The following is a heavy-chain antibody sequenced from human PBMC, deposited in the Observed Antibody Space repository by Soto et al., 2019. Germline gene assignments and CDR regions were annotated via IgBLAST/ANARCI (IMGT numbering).Heavy chain of an antibody. CDR3: ARDHVVAATRRTFNPENWFDP. J-gene: IGHJ5*02. D-gene: IGHD2-15*01. CDR1: GGSISSYY. CDR2: IYYSGST. Sequence: LSLTCTVSGGSISSYYWSWIRQPPGKGLEWIGYIYYSGSTNYNPSLKSRVTISVDTSKNQFSLKLSSVTAADTAVYYCARDHVVAATRRTFNPENWFDPWGQGTLVTVSS. V-gene: IGHV4-59*01.